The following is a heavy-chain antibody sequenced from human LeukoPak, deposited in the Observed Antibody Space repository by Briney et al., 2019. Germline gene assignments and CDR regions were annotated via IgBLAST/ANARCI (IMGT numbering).Heavy chain of an antibody. V-gene: IGHV4-59*08. CDR3: ARFRDYGYAFDT. Sequence: SETLSLTCTVSGGSISSYYWSWIRQPPGKGLECIGYINYSGSTNYNPSLKSRVTISVDTSKNQFSLKLSSVTAADTAVYYCARFRDYGYAFDTWGQGTMVTVSS. CDR2: INYSGST. J-gene: IGHJ3*02. CDR1: GGSISSYY. D-gene: IGHD4/OR15-4a*01.